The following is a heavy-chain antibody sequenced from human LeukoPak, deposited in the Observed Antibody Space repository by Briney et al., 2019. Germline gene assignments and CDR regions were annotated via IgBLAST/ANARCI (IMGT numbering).Heavy chain of an antibody. D-gene: IGHD2-2*01. J-gene: IGHJ6*02. CDR3: ASLLTQDIVVVPAADRYYYYGMDV. CDR2: IIPIFDTA. CDR1: GGTFSSYA. V-gene: IGHV1-69*01. Sequence: GSSVKVSCKASGGTFSSYAISWVRQAPGQGLEWMGGIIPIFDTANYAQKFQGRVTITADESTSTAYMELSSLRSEDTAVYYCASLLTQDIVVVPAADRYYYYGMDVWGQGTTVTVSS.